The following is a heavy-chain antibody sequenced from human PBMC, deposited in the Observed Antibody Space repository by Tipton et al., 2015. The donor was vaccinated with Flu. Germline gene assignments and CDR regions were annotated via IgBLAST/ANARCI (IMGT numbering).Heavy chain of an antibody. CDR3: ARDRVGDYSGFDP. V-gene: IGHV4-61*02. Sequence: LRLSCTVSGGSISSGSYYWSWIRQPAGKGLEWIGRIYTSGSTNYNPSLKSRATISVDTSKNQFSLKLSSVTAADTAVYYCARDRVGDYSGFDPWGQGTLVTVSS. D-gene: IGHD4-17*01. CDR1: GGSISSGSYY. J-gene: IGHJ5*02. CDR2: IYTSGST.